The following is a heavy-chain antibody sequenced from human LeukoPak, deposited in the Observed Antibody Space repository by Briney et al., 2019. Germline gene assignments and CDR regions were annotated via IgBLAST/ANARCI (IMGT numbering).Heavy chain of an antibody. CDR3: ARPLGLGVDY. V-gene: IGHV4-38-2*02. CDR2: IYHSGST. D-gene: IGHD1-26*01. CDR1: GYSISSGYY. Sequence: NPSETLSLTCTVSGYSISSGYYWGWIRQPPGKGLEWIGSIYHSGSTYYNPSLKSRVTISVDTSKNQFSLKLSSVTAADTAVYYCARPLGLGVDYWGQGTLVTVSS. J-gene: IGHJ4*02.